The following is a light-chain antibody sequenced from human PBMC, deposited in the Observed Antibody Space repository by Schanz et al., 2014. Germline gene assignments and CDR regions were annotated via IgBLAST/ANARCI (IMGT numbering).Light chain of an antibody. Sequence: EIVLTQSPGTLSVSPGERATLSCRASQSISSYLAWYQQKPGQAPRLLIYGASSRATGIPDRFSVSGSGTDFTLSISRLEPEDFAMYYCQQYGGSYTFGQGTKLEIK. CDR3: QQYGGSYT. CDR1: QSISSY. J-gene: IGKJ2*01. CDR2: GAS. V-gene: IGKV3-20*01.